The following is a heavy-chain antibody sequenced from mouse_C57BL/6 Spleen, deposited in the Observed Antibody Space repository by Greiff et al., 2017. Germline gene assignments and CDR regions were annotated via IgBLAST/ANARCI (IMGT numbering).Heavy chain of an antibody. CDR2: IDPSDSET. CDR1: GYTFTSYW. D-gene: IGHD2-4*01. Sequence: QVQLQQPGAELVRPGSSVKLSCKASGYTFTSYWMHWVKQRPIQGLEWIGNIDPSDSETHYNQKFKDKATLTVDKSSSTAYMQLSSLTSEDSAVYCCARSDDYFWFAYWGQGTLVTVSA. V-gene: IGHV1-52*01. CDR3: ARSDDYFWFAY. J-gene: IGHJ3*01.